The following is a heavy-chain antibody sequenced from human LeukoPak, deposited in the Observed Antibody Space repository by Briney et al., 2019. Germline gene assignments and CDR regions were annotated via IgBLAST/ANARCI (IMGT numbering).Heavy chain of an antibody. D-gene: IGHD3-9*01. CDR2: IYYSGST. CDR1: SGSISSSSYY. V-gene: IGHV4-39*07. Sequence: SETLSLTCTVSSGSISSSSYYWGWIRQPPGKGLEWIGSIYYSGSTYYNPSLKSRVTISVDTSKNQFSLKLSSVTAADTAVYYCASRSPESSSYDILTGYYPYWYYYYGMDVWGQGTTVTVSS. J-gene: IGHJ6*02. CDR3: ASRSPESSSYDILTGYYPYWYYYYGMDV.